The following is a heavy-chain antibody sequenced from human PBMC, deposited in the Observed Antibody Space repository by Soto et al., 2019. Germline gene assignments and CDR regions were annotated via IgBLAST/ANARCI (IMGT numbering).Heavy chain of an antibody. CDR3: ARDPTAQELASYIDY. D-gene: IGHD3-10*01. CDR1: SHR. J-gene: IGHJ4*02. Sequence: SHRLIREAQAREKGLEWVSSISSSSTYIYYADSVKGRFTISRDNAKNSLYLQMNSPRVEDLAVYYCARDPTAQELASYIDYWGRGTMVTVSS. V-gene: IGHV3-21*01. CDR2: ISSSSTYI.